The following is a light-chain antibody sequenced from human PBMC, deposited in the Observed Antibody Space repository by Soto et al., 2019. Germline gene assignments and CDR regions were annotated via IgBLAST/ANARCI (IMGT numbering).Light chain of an antibody. CDR1: QSVSTPY. V-gene: IGKV3-20*01. Sequence: ENVLTQSPGTLSLSPGERATLSCRASQSVSTPYLAWYQQKPGQAPRLLIYSTSTRASVIPDRFSGSGSGTDFTLTISRLEPEDFEVYYCQQYGSSLWTFGQGTKVEIK. J-gene: IGKJ1*01. CDR3: QQYGSSLWT. CDR2: STS.